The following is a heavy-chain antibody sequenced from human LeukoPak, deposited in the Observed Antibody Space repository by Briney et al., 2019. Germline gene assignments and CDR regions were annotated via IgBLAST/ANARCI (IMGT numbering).Heavy chain of an antibody. CDR1: GFTFDDYA. J-gene: IGHJ4*02. Sequence: PGRSLRLSCAASGFTFDDYALHWGRQAPGKGLEWVSGISWNSGSIGYADSVKGRFTISRDNAKNSLYLQMNSLRAEDTALYYCAKGYFDWLFSPFDYWGQGTLVTVSS. D-gene: IGHD3-9*01. CDR2: ISWNSGSI. V-gene: IGHV3-9*01. CDR3: AKGYFDWLFSPFDY.